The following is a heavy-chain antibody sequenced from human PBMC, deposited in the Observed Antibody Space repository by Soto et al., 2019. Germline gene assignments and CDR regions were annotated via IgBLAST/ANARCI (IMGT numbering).Heavy chain of an antibody. Sequence: GGSLRLSCAASGFTFSSYAMSWVRQAPGKGLEWVSAISGSGGSTYYADSVKGRFTISRDNSKNTLYLQMNSLRAEDTAVYYCLKDSYNWPYGMAVWGQGSTVTVSS. D-gene: IGHD1-20*01. J-gene: IGHJ6*02. CDR3: LKDSYNWPYGMAV. CDR2: ISGSGGST. V-gene: IGHV3-23*01. CDR1: GFTFSSYA.